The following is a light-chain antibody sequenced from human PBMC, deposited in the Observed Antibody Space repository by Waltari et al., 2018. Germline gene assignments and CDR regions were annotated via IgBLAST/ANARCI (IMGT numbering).Light chain of an antibody. CDR3: AAWDDSLSGRV. J-gene: IGLJ3*02. CDR1: RSTIGTHY. Sequence: QSVLTQPPSASGTPGQRVTISCSGSRSTIGTHYVYWYQQLPGTAPKLLIYRTNQRPSGVPDRCSGSKSGTSASLAISGLRSEDEADYYCAAWDDSLSGRVFGGGTKVTVL. CDR2: RTN. V-gene: IGLV1-47*01.